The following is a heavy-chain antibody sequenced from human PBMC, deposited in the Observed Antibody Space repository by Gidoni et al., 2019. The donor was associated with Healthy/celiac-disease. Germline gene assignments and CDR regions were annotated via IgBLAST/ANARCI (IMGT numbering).Heavy chain of an antibody. CDR2: IYTSGST. Sequence: QVQLQESGPGLVKPSQTLSLTCTVSGGSISSGSYYWSWIRQPAGKGLEWIGRIYTSGSTNYNPSLKSRVTISVDTSKNQFSLKLSSVTAADTAVYYCARGPAYGDYVDYWGQGTLVTVSS. D-gene: IGHD4-17*01. V-gene: IGHV4-61*02. CDR3: ARGPAYGDYVDY. CDR1: GGSISSGSYY. J-gene: IGHJ4*02.